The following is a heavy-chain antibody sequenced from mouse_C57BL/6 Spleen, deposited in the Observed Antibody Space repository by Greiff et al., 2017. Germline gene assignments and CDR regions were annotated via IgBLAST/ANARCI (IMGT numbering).Heavy chain of an antibody. D-gene: IGHD1-1*01. V-gene: IGHV14-3*01. J-gene: IGHJ4*01. CDR1: GFNIKNTY. Sequence: VQLKQSVAELVRPGASVKLSCTASGFNIKNTYMHWVKQRPEQGLEWIGRIDPANGNTKYAPKFQGKATITADTSSNTAYLQLSGLTSEDTASYYCAGPLMTTLVATNCAMGYRGQGTSVTVSS. CDR2: IDPANGNT. CDR3: AGPLMTTLVATNCAMGY.